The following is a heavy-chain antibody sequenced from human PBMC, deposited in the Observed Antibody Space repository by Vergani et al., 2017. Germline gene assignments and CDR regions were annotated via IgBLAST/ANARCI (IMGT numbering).Heavy chain of an antibody. CDR1: GYTFTIYS. V-gene: IGHV1-18*01. D-gene: IGHD2-2*01. CDR2: ISGYNGNT. Sequence: QVLLVQSGAEVKKPGASVKVSCKASGYTFTIYSIGWVRQAPGRGLEWLGWISGYNGNTNYAQKLQGSVTMTTDTSTSKAYMELRNLRSDDTAVYYCARRVPFSAFEGQMLCYGLDVWGQGTTVTVSS. J-gene: IGHJ6*02. CDR3: ARRVPFSAFEGQMLCYGLDV.